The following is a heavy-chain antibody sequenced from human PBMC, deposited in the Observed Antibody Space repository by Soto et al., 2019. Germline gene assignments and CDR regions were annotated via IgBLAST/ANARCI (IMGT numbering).Heavy chain of an antibody. CDR3: AKERQATTVTLPDS. D-gene: IGHD4-17*01. J-gene: IGHJ4*02. CDR1: GFTFSSYA. Sequence: PGGSLRLSCAASGFTFSSYAMNWVRQAPGKGLDWVSTISGSGISTYYADSVKGRFTISRDNSKNTLNLQMNSLRAEDTAVYYCAKERQATTVTLPDSWGQGTLVTVSS. V-gene: IGHV3-23*01. CDR2: ISGSGIST.